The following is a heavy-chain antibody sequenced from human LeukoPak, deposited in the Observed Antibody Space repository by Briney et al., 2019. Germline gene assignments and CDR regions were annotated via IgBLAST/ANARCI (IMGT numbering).Heavy chain of an antibody. Sequence: GGSLRLSCAASGFTFSSYGMNWVRQAPGKGLEWVSPISGSGGSTYYADSVKGRFTISRDNSKNTLYLQMNSLRAEDTTVYYCARDLWFGELLPMDVWGKGTTATISS. CDR1: GFTFSSYG. CDR2: ISGSGGST. D-gene: IGHD3-10*01. V-gene: IGHV3-23*01. CDR3: ARDLWFGELLPMDV. J-gene: IGHJ6*03.